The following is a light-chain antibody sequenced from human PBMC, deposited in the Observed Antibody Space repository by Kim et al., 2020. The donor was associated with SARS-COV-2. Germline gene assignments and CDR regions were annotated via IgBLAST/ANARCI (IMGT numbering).Light chain of an antibody. CDR3: QQYGSSPWT. CDR2: GAS. Sequence: PGESSPPSCRCSQRVSSSYLAWYQQNPGLAPRLLIYGASSRATGIPDRFSGSGSGTDFTLTISRLEPEDFAVYYCQQYGSSPWTFGQGTKVDIK. J-gene: IGKJ1*01. V-gene: IGKV3-20*01. CDR1: QRVSSSY.